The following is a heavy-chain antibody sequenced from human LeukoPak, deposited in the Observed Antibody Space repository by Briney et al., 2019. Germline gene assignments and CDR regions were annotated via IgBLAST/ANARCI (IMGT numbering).Heavy chain of an antibody. CDR1: GGSISSYY. CDR3: ARDNPRGPFDY. Sequence: PSETLSLTCTVSGGSISSYYWSWIRQPPGKGLEWIGYIYYSGSTNYNPSLKSRVTIPVDTSKNQFSLKLSSVTAADTAVYYCARDNPRGPFDYWGQGTLVTVSS. V-gene: IGHV4-59*01. D-gene: IGHD1-14*01. J-gene: IGHJ4*02. CDR2: IYYSGST.